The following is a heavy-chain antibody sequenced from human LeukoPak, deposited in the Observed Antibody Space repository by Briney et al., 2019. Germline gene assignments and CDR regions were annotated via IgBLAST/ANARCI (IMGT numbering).Heavy chain of an antibody. CDR3: ARDRSVVVTAHPYMDV. Sequence: ASVKVSCKASGYTFTNYGISWVRQAPGQGLEWMGWISAYNGNTNYAQKFQGRVTMTTDASTTTAYMELRSLRSDDTAVYYCARDRSVVVTAHPYMDVWGKGTAVTVSS. J-gene: IGHJ6*03. V-gene: IGHV1-18*01. CDR2: ISAYNGNT. CDR1: GYTFTNYG. D-gene: IGHD2-21*02.